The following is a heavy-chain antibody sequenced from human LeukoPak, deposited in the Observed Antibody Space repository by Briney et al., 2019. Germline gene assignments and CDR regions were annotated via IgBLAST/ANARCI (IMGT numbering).Heavy chain of an antibody. D-gene: IGHD6-13*01. J-gene: IGHJ3*02. CDR3: TRDREAAAGINALDI. Sequence: GGSLRLSCTPSGGTFCDYAVSWVRQAPGKGLEWLGFITSKAFGGTAEYAAAVKGRFTISRDDSKSLAYLQMNSLKTEDTAVYYCTRDREAAAGINALDIWGQGTMVTVSS. CDR2: ITSKAFGGTA. CDR1: GGTFCDYA. V-gene: IGHV3-49*04.